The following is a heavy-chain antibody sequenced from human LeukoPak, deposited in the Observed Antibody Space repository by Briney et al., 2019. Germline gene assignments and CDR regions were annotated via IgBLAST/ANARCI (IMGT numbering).Heavy chain of an antibody. CDR3: ASDPIDRRWNSYGSYKYYYYMDV. Sequence: PGGSLTLSCAASGFTFSSYWMSWVRQAPGKGLEWVANIKEDGSEKYYVDSVKGRFTISRDNAKNSLYLQMNSLRAEDTAAYYCASDPIDRRWNSYGSYKYYYYMDVWRKGTTVTVSS. D-gene: IGHD5-18*01. J-gene: IGHJ6*03. CDR2: IKEDGSEK. CDR1: GFTFSSYW. V-gene: IGHV3-7*01.